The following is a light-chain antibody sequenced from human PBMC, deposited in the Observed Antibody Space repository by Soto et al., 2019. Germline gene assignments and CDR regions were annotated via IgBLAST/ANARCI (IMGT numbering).Light chain of an antibody. V-gene: IGKV1-39*01. CDR3: QQSHSVPLT. J-gene: IGKJ4*01. Sequence: DIHMTQSPSSLSASLGYIVTITCRTSHSISSYLNRYQQKPGKAPKLLIYAASTLQSGVPSRFSGTGSGTDFTLTISSLELEDFATYYCQQSHSVPLTFGGGTKVDIK. CDR1: HSISSY. CDR2: AAS.